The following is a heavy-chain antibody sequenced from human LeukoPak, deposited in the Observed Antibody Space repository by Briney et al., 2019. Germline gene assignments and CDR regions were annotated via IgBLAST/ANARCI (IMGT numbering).Heavy chain of an antibody. CDR3: ARDHRFDAFDI. J-gene: IGHJ3*02. V-gene: IGHV4-61*02. Sequence: KPSETLSLTCTVSGGSISSNNYYWSWIRQPAGKGLEWIGRIYASGSTNYNPSLKSRVTISLDTSKNQLSLKLSSVTAADTAVYYCARDHRFDAFDIWGQGTMVTASS. CDR1: GGSISSNNYY. CDR2: IYASGST.